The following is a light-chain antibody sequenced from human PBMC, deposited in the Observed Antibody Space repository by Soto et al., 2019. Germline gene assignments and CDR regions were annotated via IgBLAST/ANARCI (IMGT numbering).Light chain of an antibody. CDR2: GAS. CDR3: QQSFGVPIT. CDR1: QSIGGF. J-gene: IGKJ5*01. Sequence: DIQMTQSPSSLSVSVGDRVTITCRASQSIGGFLNWYQQKPGKAPKLLIFGASTLQSGVPSRFSGSGSGTDFNFTITSLQPEDFATYYCQQSFGVPITFGQGTRLEIK. V-gene: IGKV1-39*01.